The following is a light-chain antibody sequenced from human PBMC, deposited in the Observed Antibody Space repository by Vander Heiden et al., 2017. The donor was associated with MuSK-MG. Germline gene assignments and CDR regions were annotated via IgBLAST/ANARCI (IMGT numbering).Light chain of an antibody. Sequence: QSALTQPASVSGSPGQSITISCTGTNSDVGTYNLVSWYQQYPGKVPKLIIYEDSKRPSGVSTRFSGSKSGITASLTTSGLQAEDEADYFCCSYAGSSTLVFGGGTKLTVL. J-gene: IGLJ3*02. CDR2: EDS. V-gene: IGLV2-23*01. CDR1: NSDVGTYNL. CDR3: CSYAGSSTLV.